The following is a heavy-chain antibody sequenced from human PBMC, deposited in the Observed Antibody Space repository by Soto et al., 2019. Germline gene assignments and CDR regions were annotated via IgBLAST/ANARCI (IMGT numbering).Heavy chain of an antibody. CDR2: IFYSGST. V-gene: IGHV4-30-4*01. CDR1: GGSISSGDYY. D-gene: IGHD3-10*01. J-gene: IGHJ6*02. Sequence: QVQLQESGPGLVKPSQTLSLTCTVSGGSISSGDYYWSWIRQPPGKGLEWFGYIFYSGSTYYNPSLKSRVTISADTSKNQFSLKLSSVTAADTAVYYCARGSGEYPQFGFLGYYYGMDVWGQGTTVTVSS. CDR3: ARGSGEYPQFGFLGYYYGMDV.